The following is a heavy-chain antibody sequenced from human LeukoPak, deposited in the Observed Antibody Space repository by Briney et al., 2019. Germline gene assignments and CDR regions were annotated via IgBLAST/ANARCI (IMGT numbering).Heavy chain of an antibody. CDR1: GFTFSSYG. V-gene: IGHV3-30*02. CDR2: IRYDGSNK. CDR3: AKTPTGLLGHYYYYYMDV. D-gene: IGHD2-15*01. J-gene: IGHJ6*03. Sequence: PGGSLRLSCAASGFTFSSYGMHWVRQAPGKGLEWVAFIRYDGSNKYYADSVKGRFTISRDNSKNTLYLQMNSLRAEDTAVYYCAKTPTGLLGHYYYYYMDVWGKGTTVTVSS.